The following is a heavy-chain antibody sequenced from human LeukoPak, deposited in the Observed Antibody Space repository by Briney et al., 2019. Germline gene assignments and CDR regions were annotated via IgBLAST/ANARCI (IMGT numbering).Heavy chain of an antibody. CDR1: GYTFTGYE. D-gene: IGHD1-26*01. Sequence: ASVKVSCKAYGYTFTGYEMHWVRQAPGQGLEWMGSINPNSGDTNYAQKFQGRVTMTRDTSVSTAYMELSRLRSDDTAVFYCAGLGGSYFNVFDIWGQGTLVIVSS. CDR2: INPNSGDT. J-gene: IGHJ3*02. CDR3: AGLGGSYFNVFDI. V-gene: IGHV1-2*02.